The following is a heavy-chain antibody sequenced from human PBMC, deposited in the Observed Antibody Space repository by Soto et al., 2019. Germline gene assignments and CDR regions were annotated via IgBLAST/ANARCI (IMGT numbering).Heavy chain of an antibody. V-gene: IGHV1-69*13. CDR1: GGTFSSYA. CDR3: ARAGYSNYAIATWYYYYGMDV. J-gene: IGHJ6*02. Sequence: GASVKVSCKASGGTFSSYAISWVRQAPGQGLEWMGGIIPIFGTANYAQKFQGRVTITADESTSTAYMELSSLRSEDTAVYYCARAGYSNYAIATWYYYYGMDVWGQGTTVTVSS. CDR2: IIPIFGTA. D-gene: IGHD4-4*01.